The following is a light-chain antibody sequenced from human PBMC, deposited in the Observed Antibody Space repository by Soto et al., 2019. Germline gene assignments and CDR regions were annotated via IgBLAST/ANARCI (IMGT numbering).Light chain of an antibody. Sequence: QSALTQPASVSGSPGQSIAISCTGTSSDVGGYNYVSWYQQHPGKVPKLMISEVSKRPSGVSNRFSGSKSGNTASLTISGLQAEDEADYYCSSYTTTYSVVVGGGTKVTV. J-gene: IGLJ2*01. V-gene: IGLV2-14*01. CDR1: SSDVGGYNY. CDR3: SSYTTTYSVV. CDR2: EVS.